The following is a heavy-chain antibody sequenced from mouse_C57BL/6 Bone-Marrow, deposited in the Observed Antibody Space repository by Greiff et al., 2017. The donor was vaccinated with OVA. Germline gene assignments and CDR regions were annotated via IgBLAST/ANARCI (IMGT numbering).Heavy chain of an antibody. J-gene: IGHJ1*03. CDR1: GFNIKDDY. Sequence: VQLQQSGAELVRPGASVKLSCTASGFNIKDDYMHWVKQRPEQGLEWIGWIDPENGGTEYASKFQGKATITADTSSNTAYLQLSSLTSEATSVYYCTTEADYYGSSPWYFDVWGTGTTVTVSS. CDR3: TTEADYYGSSPWYFDV. D-gene: IGHD1-1*01. CDR2: IDPENGGT. V-gene: IGHV14-4*01.